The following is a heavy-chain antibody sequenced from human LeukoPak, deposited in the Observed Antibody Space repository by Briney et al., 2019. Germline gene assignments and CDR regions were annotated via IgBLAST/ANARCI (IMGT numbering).Heavy chain of an antibody. CDR1: GFIFSNYG. V-gene: IGHV3-21*01. J-gene: IGHJ4*02. D-gene: IGHD1-26*01. Sequence: YPGGSLRLSCAVSGFIFSNYGMNWVRQAPGKGLEWVSSISSTSSHMFYEDSLKGRFTISRDNAKNVLYLQMNSLRAEDTAVYYCTSAGRVGVGYYSDYWGQGALVTVSS. CDR2: ISSTSSHM. CDR3: TSAGRVGVGYYSDY.